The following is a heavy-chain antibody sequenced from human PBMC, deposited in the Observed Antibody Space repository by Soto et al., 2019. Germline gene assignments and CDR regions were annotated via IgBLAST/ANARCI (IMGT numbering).Heavy chain of an antibody. J-gene: IGHJ4*02. Sequence: GGSLRLSCAASGFSFSIYAMNWVRQAPGKGLEYVSSISTNGGSTHYADSVKGRFTISRDNSKNTVYLQMRSLRAEDTAVYYCVKGEYYYDGSAYYPFDYWGQGTLVTVSS. CDR1: GFSFSIYA. V-gene: IGHV3-64D*06. CDR2: ISTNGGST. D-gene: IGHD3-22*01. CDR3: VKGEYYYDGSAYYPFDY.